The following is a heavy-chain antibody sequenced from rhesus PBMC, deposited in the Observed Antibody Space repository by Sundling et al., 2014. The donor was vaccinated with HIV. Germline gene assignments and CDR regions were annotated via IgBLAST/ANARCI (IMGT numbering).Heavy chain of an antibody. Sequence: EVQLVESGGGLVQPGGSLRLSCAASGFTFGDYGMHWVRQAPGKGLEWVSSVSSTGKTVYYADSVKGRFTVSRDNAKNSLSLQMSSLRAEDTAVYYCTRGGIVDTRVEYCTGSGCYGLDSWGQGVVVTVSS. CDR3: TRGGIVDTRVEYCTGSGCYGLDS. CDR2: VSSTGKTV. J-gene: IGHJ6*01. D-gene: IGHD2-21*01. CDR1: GFTFGDYG. V-gene: IGHV3-183*02.